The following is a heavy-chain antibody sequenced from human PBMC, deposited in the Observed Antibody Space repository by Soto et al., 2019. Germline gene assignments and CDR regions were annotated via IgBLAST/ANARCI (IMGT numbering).Heavy chain of an antibody. V-gene: IGHV1-2*02. D-gene: IGHD2-15*01. CDR1: GYTFTGYY. Sequence: CKASGYTFTGYYMHWVRQAPGQGLEWMGWINPNSGGTNYAQKFQGRVTMTRDTSISTAYMELSRLRSDDTAVYYCAREGGYCSGGSCCLFDPWGQGTLVTVSS. CDR3: AREGGYCSGGSCCLFDP. CDR2: INPNSGGT. J-gene: IGHJ5*02.